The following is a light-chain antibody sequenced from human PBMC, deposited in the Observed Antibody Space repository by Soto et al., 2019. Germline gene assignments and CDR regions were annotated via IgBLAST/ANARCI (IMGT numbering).Light chain of an antibody. CDR2: GAL. Sequence: EIVLTQSPGTLSLSPGERATLSCRASQTVSSRFLAWYQQKPGQAPRLLIYGALSRATGIPDRFSGSGSGTDFTLTISRLEPEDFAVYYCQQRSNWPLITFGQGTRLEIK. CDR3: QQRSNWPLIT. J-gene: IGKJ5*01. V-gene: IGKV3D-20*02. CDR1: QTVSSRF.